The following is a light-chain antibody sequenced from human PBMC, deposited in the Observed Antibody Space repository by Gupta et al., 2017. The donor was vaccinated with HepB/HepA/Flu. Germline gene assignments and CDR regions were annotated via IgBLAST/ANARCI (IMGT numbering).Light chain of an antibody. CDR1: QGLVYSDGNTY. CDR2: KVS. CDR3: MQASHWPLT. V-gene: IGKV2-30*01. Sequence: DVVMTQSPLSRLVTLGQPASISCRSSQGLVYSDGNTYLSWFQQRPGQSPRRLIYKVSDRDSGGPDRFSGSGSGNGYTLRISRVEADDVGIYYCMQASHWPLTFGGGTKVEIK. J-gene: IGKJ4*01.